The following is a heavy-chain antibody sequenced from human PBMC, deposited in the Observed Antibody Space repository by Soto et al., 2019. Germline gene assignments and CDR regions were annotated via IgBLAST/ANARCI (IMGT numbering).Heavy chain of an antibody. Sequence: HGESLKISCKGSGYSFTSYWISWVRQMPGKGLEWMGRIDPSDSYTNYSPSFQGHVTISADKSISTAYLQWSSLKASDTAMYYCARTYYDIWAGYYRDEDFDIWEQETMVTVAS. CDR3: ARTYYDIWAGYYRDEDFDI. V-gene: IGHV5-10-1*01. J-gene: IGHJ3*02. D-gene: IGHD3-9*01. CDR2: IDPSDSYT. CDR1: GYSFTSYW.